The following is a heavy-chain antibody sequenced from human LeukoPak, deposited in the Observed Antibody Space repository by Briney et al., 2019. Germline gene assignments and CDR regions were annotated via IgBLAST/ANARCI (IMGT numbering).Heavy chain of an antibody. J-gene: IGHJ5*02. V-gene: IGHV1-2*02. Sequence: ASVKVSCKASGYTFTGYYMHWVRQAPGQGLEWMGWINPNSGGTNYAQKFQGRVTMTRDTSISTAYMELSRLRSDDTAVYYCAREWYYGLGNYYERGGNWFDPWGQGTLVTVSS. CDR3: AREWYYGLGNYYERGGNWFDP. D-gene: IGHD3-10*01. CDR1: GYTFTGYY. CDR2: INPNSGGT.